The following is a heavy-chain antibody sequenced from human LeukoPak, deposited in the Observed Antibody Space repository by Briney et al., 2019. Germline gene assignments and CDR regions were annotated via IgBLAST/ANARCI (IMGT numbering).Heavy chain of an antibody. Sequence: SETLSLTCAVSGGSISSSNWWSWVRQPPGKGLEWIGEIYHSGSTNYNPSLKSRVTISVDTSKNQFSLKLSSVTAADTAVYYCARGRGGTFDYWGQGTLVTVSS. CDR2: IYHSGST. CDR3: ARGRGGTFDY. CDR1: GGSISSSNW. V-gene: IGHV4-4*02. J-gene: IGHJ4*02. D-gene: IGHD3-16*01.